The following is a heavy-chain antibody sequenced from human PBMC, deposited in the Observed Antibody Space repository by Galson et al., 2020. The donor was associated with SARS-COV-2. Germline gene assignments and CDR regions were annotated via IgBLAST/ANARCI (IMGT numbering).Heavy chain of an antibody. CDR2: IWYDGSNK. D-gene: IGHD3-10*01. Sequence: GESLKISCAASGFTFSSYGMHWVRQAPGKGLEWVAVIWYDGSNKYYADSVKGRFTISRDNSKNTLYLQMNSLRAEDTAVYYCAGQGVIIHPFDYWGQGTLVTVSS. J-gene: IGHJ4*02. CDR3: AGQGVIIHPFDY. V-gene: IGHV3-33*01. CDR1: GFTFSSYG.